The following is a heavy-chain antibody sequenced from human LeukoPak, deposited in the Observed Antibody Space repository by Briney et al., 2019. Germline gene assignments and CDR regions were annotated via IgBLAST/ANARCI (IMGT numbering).Heavy chain of an antibody. V-gene: IGHV4-34*01. Sequence: SETLSLTCAVYGGSFSGYYWSWIRQPPGKGLEWIGEINHSGSTNYNPSLKSRVTISVDTSKNQFSLKLSSVTAADTAVYYCARGSGRYSSSWSPPHFWGQGTLVTVSS. D-gene: IGHD6-13*01. J-gene: IGHJ4*02. CDR1: GGSFSGYY. CDR2: INHSGST. CDR3: ARGSGRYSSSWSPPHF.